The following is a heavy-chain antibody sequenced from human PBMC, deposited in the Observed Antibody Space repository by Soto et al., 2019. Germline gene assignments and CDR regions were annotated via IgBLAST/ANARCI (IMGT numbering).Heavy chain of an antibody. CDR1: GYTLTELS. V-gene: IGHV1-24*01. CDR3: ATDLDLYGDYSYSLDY. Sequence: ASVKVSCKVSGYTLTELSMHWVRQAPGKGLEWMGGFDPEDGETIYAQKFQGRVTMTEDTSTDTAYMELSSLRSEDTAVYYCATDLDLYGDYSYSLDYWGQGTLVTVSS. J-gene: IGHJ4*02. D-gene: IGHD4-17*01. CDR2: FDPEDGET.